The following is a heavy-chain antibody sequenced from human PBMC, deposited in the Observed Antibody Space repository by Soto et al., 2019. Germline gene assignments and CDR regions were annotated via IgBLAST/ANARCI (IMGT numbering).Heavy chain of an antibody. CDR1: NTSITDDY. Sequence: XXTLSLTCKVSNTSITDDYWAWIRQSPGKGLEWIAFSHSSGNSAHNPSLKTRVRVSVDTSKKQVSLTLTSVTAADTAVYYCAKYRMFWALQYWGPGTLVTVSS. CDR3: AKYRMFWALQY. CDR2: SHSSGNS. D-gene: IGHD3-10*02. J-gene: IGHJ1*01. V-gene: IGHV4-59*03.